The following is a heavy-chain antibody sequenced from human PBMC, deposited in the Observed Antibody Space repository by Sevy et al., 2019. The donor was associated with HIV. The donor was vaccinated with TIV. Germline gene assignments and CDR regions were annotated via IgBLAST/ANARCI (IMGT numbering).Heavy chain of an antibody. CDR1: GFTFSGYY. Sequence: GRSLRLSCAASGFTFSGYYMSWIRQAPGKGLEWVLYISRRSSYTNYADSVRGRFTISRDNAKNSLYLQMNSLRAEDTAVYYCARDRIAAADQYFDYWGQGSLVTVSS. CDR2: ISRRSSYT. V-gene: IGHV3-11*06. CDR3: ARDRIAAADQYFDY. D-gene: IGHD6-13*01. J-gene: IGHJ4*02.